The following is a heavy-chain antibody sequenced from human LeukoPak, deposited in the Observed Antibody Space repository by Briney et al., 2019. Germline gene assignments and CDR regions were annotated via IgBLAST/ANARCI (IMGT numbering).Heavy chain of an antibody. J-gene: IGHJ5*02. D-gene: IGHD2-2*01. CDR1: GYTFTGYY. CDR2: INPNSGGT. Sequence: ASVKVSCKXSGYTFTGYYMHWVRQAPGQGLEWMGRINPNSGGTNYAQKFQGRVTMTRDTSISTAYMELSRLRSEDTAVYYCARGDYCSSTSCSNWFDPWGQGTLVTVSS. V-gene: IGHV1-2*06. CDR3: ARGDYCSSTSCSNWFDP.